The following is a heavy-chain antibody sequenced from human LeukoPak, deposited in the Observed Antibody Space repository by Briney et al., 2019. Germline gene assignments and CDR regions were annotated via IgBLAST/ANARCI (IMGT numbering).Heavy chain of an antibody. CDR1: GGSIISNNW. V-gene: IGHV4-4*02. CDR3: ARGSYGGNRTDY. CDR2: IDHSGST. J-gene: IGHJ4*02. D-gene: IGHD4/OR15-4a*01. Sequence: SETLSLTCAVSGGSIISNNWWSWVRQPPGQGLEWIGEIDHSGSTNYRPSLKSRVNISVEKSKNQFSLKLISVTAADTAVYYCARGSYGGNRTDYSGGARLVTVSS.